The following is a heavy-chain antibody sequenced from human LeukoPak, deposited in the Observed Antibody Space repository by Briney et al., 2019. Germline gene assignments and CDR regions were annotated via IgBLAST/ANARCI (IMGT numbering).Heavy chain of an antibody. Sequence: GGSLRLSCAASGFTFSSYWMSWVRQAPGKGLEWLGRIGNKANSYTVQYAASVKGRFTISRDDSKNSLYLQMNSLKTEDTAVYHCASIMGLDYWGQGTLVTVSS. V-gene: IGHV3-72*01. CDR1: GFTFSSYW. CDR2: IGNKANSYTV. CDR3: ASIMGLDY. D-gene: IGHD1-26*01. J-gene: IGHJ4*02.